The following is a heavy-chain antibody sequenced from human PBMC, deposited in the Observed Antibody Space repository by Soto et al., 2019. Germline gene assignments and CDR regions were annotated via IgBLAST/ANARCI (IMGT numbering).Heavy chain of an antibody. D-gene: IGHD2-2*01. CDR3: ASQDQLLSRYWFDP. V-gene: IGHV3-23*01. CDR2: ISGSGGST. Sequence: EVQLLESGGGLVQPGGSLRLSCAASGFTFSSYAMSWVRQAPGKGLEWVSAISGSGGSTYYEDSVKGRFTISRDNSKNTLYLQMNSLRAEDTAVYYCASQDQLLSRYWFDPWGQGTLVTVSS. J-gene: IGHJ5*02. CDR1: GFTFSSYA.